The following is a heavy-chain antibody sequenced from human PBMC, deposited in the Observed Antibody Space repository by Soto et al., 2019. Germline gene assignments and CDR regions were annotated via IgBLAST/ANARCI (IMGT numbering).Heavy chain of an antibody. CDR3: AKGHYYGSSNYLDY. V-gene: IGHV3-9*01. Sequence: EVQLVESGGGLVQPGRSLILSCAASGLTFDDYAMHWVRQAPGKGLEWVSGISWNSGSIAYAESVKGRFIISRDNAKSSLYLQMNSLRPEDTALYYCAKGHYYGSSNYLDYWGQGTLVTVSS. CDR1: GLTFDDYA. D-gene: IGHD3-22*01. J-gene: IGHJ4*02. CDR2: ISWNSGSI.